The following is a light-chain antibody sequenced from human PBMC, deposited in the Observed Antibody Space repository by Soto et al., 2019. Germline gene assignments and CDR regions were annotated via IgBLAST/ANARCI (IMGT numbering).Light chain of an antibody. Sequence: IVLTQSPATLSLSPGERATLSCTASQHVTTTYIAWYQKKFGQAPRLLIYGASTRATGTPDRFTGGGFGTDFTLTIGGVEPEDFAVYYCQQYDSSFTFGGGTKVEMK. CDR2: GAS. V-gene: IGKV3-20*01. J-gene: IGKJ4*02. CDR3: QQYDSSFT. CDR1: QHVTTTY.